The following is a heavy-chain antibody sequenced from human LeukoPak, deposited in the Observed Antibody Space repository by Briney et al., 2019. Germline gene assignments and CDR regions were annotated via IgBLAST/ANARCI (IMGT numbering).Heavy chain of an antibody. Sequence: SETLSLTCTVSGGSISSGGYYRSWIRQHPGKGLEWIGYIYYSGSTYYNPSLKSRVTISVDKSKNQFSLKLSSVTAADTAVYYCARDRGCSGGSCYSGHWFDPWGQGTLVTVSS. J-gene: IGHJ5*02. CDR2: IYYSGST. V-gene: IGHV4-31*03. D-gene: IGHD2-15*01. CDR1: GGSISSGGYY. CDR3: ARDRGCSGGSCYSGHWFDP.